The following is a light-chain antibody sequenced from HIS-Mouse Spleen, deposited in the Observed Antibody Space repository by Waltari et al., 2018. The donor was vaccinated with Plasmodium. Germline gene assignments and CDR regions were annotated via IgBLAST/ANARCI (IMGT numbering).Light chain of an antibody. V-gene: IGLV3-10*01. CDR3: YSTDSSGNHRV. CDR1: QLPKKY. CDR2: EDS. J-gene: IGLJ3*02. Sequence: SYELTQPPSVSVSPGQTARITCPGAQLPKKYAYSYHQKAGQAPVLVIYEDSKRPSGIPERFSGSSSGTMATLTISGAQVEDEADYYCYSTDSSGNHRVFGGGTKLTVL.